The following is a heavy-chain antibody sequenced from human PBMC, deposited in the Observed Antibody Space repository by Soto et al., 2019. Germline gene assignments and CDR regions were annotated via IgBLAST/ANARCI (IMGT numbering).Heavy chain of an antibody. CDR1: GFTLNDYW. J-gene: IGHJ4*02. Sequence: EVQLVESGGGLVQRGGSLRLSCEASGFTLNDYWMHWVRQVPGKGLVWVARINADGTSASYADSVKGRFTISRDNAKNTVYLLKNSLRAEDSAVYYCARGGPYNDGPRGSRVADFWGLGTLVTLSS. CDR3: ARGGPYNDGPRGSRVADF. D-gene: IGHD5-18*01. V-gene: IGHV3-74*01. CDR2: INADGTSA.